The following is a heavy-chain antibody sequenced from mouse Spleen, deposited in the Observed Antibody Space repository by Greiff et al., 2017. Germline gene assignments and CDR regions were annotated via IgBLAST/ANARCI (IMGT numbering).Heavy chain of an antibody. CDR3: SITTVVAPLSMDY. J-gene: IGHJ4*01. D-gene: IGHD1-1*01. CDR2: IHPNSGST. CDR1: GYTFTSYW. V-gene: IGHV1-64*01. Sequence: QVQLQQPGAELVKPGASVKLSCKASGYTFTSYWMHWVKQRPGQGLEWIGMIHPNSGSTYYTENFKSKATLTVDKSSSTAYMQLSSLTSEDSAVDYCSITTVVAPLSMDYWGQGTSGTVSS.